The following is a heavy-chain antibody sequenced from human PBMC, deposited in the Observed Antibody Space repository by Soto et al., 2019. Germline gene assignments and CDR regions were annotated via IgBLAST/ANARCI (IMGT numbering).Heavy chain of an antibody. J-gene: IGHJ4*02. V-gene: IGHV3-9*01. CDR1: GFTFGDYA. CDR2: ISWNSGSI. Sequence: EVQLVESGGGLVQPGRSLRLSCAASGFTFGDYAMHWVRQLPGKGLEWVSGISWNSGSIGYADSVKGRFTISRDNAKNSLYLEMNSLRAEDTAFYFCAKDMIAFGGIFVPNLDCWGQGTRVTVSS. CDR3: AKDMIAFGGIFVPNLDC. D-gene: IGHD3-16*02.